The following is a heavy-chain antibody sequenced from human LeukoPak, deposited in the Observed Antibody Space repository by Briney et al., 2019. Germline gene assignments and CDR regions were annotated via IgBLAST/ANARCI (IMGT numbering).Heavy chain of an antibody. CDR1: GGSISSSSYY. CDR2: IYYSGST. D-gene: IGHD1-26*01. J-gene: IGHJ4*02. CDR3: ARLFPSGSFLVY. Sequence: SETLSLTCTVSGGSISSSSYYWGWIRQPPGKGLEWIGSIYYSGSTYYNPSLKSRVTISVDTSKNQFSLKLSSVTAADTAVYYCARLFPSGSFLVYWARKTLVTVSS. V-gene: IGHV4-39*01.